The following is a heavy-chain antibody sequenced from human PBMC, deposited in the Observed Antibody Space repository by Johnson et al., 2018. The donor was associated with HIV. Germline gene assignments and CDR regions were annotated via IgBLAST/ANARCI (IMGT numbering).Heavy chain of an antibody. CDR2: IRYDGSNK. CDR3: ARDAFDI. V-gene: IGHV3-30*02. Sequence: VQLVESGGGVVQPGGSLRLSCAASGFTFSSYGMHWVRQAPGKGLEWVAFIRYDGSNKYYADSVKGRFTISRDNSKNTLYLQMNSLRPEDTAVYYCARDAFDIWGQGTMVTVSS. J-gene: IGHJ3*02. CDR1: GFTFSSYG.